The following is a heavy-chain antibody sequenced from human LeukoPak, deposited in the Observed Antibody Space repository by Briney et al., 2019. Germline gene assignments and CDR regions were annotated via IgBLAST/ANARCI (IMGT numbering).Heavy chain of an antibody. CDR2: IYPGDSDT. CDR3: VRGVNPYWYFDL. V-gene: IGHV5-51*01. J-gene: IGHJ2*01. D-gene: IGHD3-10*01. Sequence: GESLKISCKDSGYTFTNYWVGWVRQMPGKGLEWIGTIYPGDSDTRYSPSFQGQVTISADKSISTAYLQWSSLKASDTAIYYCVRGVNPYWYFDLWGRGTLVTVSS. CDR1: GYTFTNYW.